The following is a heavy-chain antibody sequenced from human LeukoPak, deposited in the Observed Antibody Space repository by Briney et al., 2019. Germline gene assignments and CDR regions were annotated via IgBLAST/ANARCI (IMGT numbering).Heavy chain of an antibody. Sequence: GGSLRLSCAASGFTVSSNSMSWVRQAPGKELEWVSVIYSGGSTYYADSVKGRFTISRDNSKNTLFLQMNSLRVEDTAVYYCATGVAFDYWGQGTLVTVSS. CDR3: ATGVAFDY. CDR1: GFTVSSNS. D-gene: IGHD2-15*01. J-gene: IGHJ4*02. CDR2: IYSGGST. V-gene: IGHV3-53*01.